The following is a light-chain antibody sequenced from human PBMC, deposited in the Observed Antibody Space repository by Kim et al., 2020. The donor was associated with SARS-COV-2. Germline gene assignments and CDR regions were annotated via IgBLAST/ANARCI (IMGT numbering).Light chain of an antibody. Sequence: SASVGDRVTVTCRASQGINNRLAWYQQKPGKAPKALIYEVSKLESGVPSRFSGSGSGTDFTLSISSLQPEDFATYSCQQYYTLPYTFGQGTKLEI. CDR1: QGINNR. CDR3: QQYYTLPYT. V-gene: IGKV1-NL1*01. J-gene: IGKJ2*01. CDR2: EVS.